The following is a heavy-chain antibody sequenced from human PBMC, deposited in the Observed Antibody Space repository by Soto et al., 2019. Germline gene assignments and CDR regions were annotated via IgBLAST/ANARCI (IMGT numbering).Heavy chain of an antibody. CDR3: ARAYSYGYGLYFDY. J-gene: IGHJ4*02. Sequence: QVQLQESGPGLVKPSETLSLTCTVSGGSISSYYWSWIRQPPGKGLELIGYIYYSGSANYNPSLKSRVPISVDTSKNQFSLKLSSVTAADTAVYYCARAYSYGYGLYFDYWGQGTLVTVSS. CDR1: GGSISSYY. D-gene: IGHD5-18*01. V-gene: IGHV4-59*08. CDR2: IYYSGSA.